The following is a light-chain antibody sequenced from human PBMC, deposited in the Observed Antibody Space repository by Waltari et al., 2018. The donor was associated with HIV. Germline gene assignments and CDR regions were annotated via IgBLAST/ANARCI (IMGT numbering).Light chain of an antibody. Sequence: FMLTQPHSMSESPGRTVTISCTRSSGTIASNSVPWYQQRPGSAPITVIYEDTQRPSGVPERFSGSLDSSSNSASLTISGLRSEDEADYYCQSYDTSNHLIFGGGTKLTVL. CDR2: EDT. CDR3: QSYDTSNHLI. V-gene: IGLV6-57*04. CDR1: SGTIASNS. J-gene: IGLJ2*01.